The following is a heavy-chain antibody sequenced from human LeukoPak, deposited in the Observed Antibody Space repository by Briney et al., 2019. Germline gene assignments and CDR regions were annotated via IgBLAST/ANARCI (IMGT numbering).Heavy chain of an antibody. CDR2: ISGSGGNT. J-gene: IGHJ3*02. V-gene: IGHV3-23*01. CDR1: GFTFSSYG. D-gene: IGHD2-21*02. CDR3: AKGQTGRAYCGGDCYYFDI. Sequence: GGSLRLSCAASGFTFSSYGMSWVRQAPGKGLEWVSLISGSGGNTYNADSVKGRFTISRDNSKDTLYLQMNSLRPEDTPVYYCAKGQTGRAYCGGDCYYFDIWGQGTMVTVSS.